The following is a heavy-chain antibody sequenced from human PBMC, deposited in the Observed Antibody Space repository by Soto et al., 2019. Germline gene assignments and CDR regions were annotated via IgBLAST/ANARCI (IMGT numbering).Heavy chain of an antibody. J-gene: IGHJ3*02. D-gene: IGHD4-17*01. CDR1: GLSFSDVK. CDR2: IQTKTGGGTA. CDR3: ATDYGWAFQI. V-gene: IGHV3-15*01. Sequence: VQLVASGGVLVKPGESLRLSCAGSGLSFSDVKMTWVRQLPGKGLEWVGRIQTKTGGGTADYPAAVRGRFTISRDDSKNTLYRQLTSLKTEDTAVYYCATDYGWAFQIWGQGTTVTVSS.